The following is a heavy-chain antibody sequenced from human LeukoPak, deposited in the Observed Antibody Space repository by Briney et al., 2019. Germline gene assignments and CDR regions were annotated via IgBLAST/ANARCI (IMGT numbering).Heavy chain of an antibody. CDR1: GFTFSTSA. J-gene: IGHJ2*01. V-gene: IGHV3-64*01. CDR3: ARGEPDCAGDCPYWYLDL. Sequence: GGSLRLSCAASGFTFSTSAMHWVRQAPGKGLEYVSAISSNAGTTYYANSVKGRFTISRDNSKKTVFLQMGSLRTEDMAVYYCARGEPDCAGDCPYWYLDLWGRGTLVTVSS. CDR2: ISSNAGTT. D-gene: IGHD2-21*02.